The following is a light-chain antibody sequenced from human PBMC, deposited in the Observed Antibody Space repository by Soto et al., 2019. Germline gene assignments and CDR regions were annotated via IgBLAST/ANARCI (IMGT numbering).Light chain of an antibody. CDR3: LQYGSSVWT. CDR1: QSVSSSY. CDR2: GAS. Sequence: EIVLTQSPGTLSLSPGERATLSCRASQSVSSSYLAWYQQKPGQAPRLLIYGASSRATGIPARFSGSGSGTDFTLTIPRLEPEDFAVYYCLQYGSSVWTFGQGTKVDIK. J-gene: IGKJ1*01. V-gene: IGKV3-20*01.